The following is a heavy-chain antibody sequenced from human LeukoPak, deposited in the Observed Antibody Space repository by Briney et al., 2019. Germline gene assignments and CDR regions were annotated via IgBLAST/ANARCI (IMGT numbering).Heavy chain of an antibody. CDR2: INPRGST. J-gene: IGHJ6*04. CDR3: ARGLRQGSAWSWGPKEKSYQYMDV. CDR1: GGSFSSHY. Sequence: SETLSLTCGVSGGSFSSHYWTWIRQPPGKGLEWIGEINPRGSTNYNPSLESRVTVSADTSRNQLSLSLTSVTAADSAVYFCARGLRQGSAWSWGPKEKSYQYMDVWGTGTTVIVSS. V-gene: IGHV4-34*01. D-gene: IGHD6-19*01.